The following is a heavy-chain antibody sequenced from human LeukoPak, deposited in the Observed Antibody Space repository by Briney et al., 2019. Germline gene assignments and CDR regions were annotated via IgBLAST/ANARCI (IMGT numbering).Heavy chain of an antibody. CDR1: GYTFTTYN. Sequence: ASVKVSCKASGYTFTTYNSDWVRQAPGQGLEWMGWISGYNGNTNYAQKLQGRVTMTTDKSTSTAYMELRSLKSDDTAVYYCASLKNYYDSSGYLVTDAFDIWGQGTMVTVSS. J-gene: IGHJ3*02. CDR3: ASLKNYYDSSGYLVTDAFDI. D-gene: IGHD3-22*01. V-gene: IGHV1-18*01. CDR2: ISGYNGNT.